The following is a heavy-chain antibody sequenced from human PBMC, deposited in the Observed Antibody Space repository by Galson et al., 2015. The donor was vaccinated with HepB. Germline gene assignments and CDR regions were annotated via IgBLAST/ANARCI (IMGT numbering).Heavy chain of an antibody. CDR1: GFSLTISGVG. J-gene: IGHJ4*02. V-gene: IGHV2-5*01. D-gene: IGHD3-16*01. Sequence: PALVKPTQTLTLTCTFSGFSLTISGVGVGWIRQPPGKALEWLALIYWNDDKRYSPSLRSRPTITKDTSRNQVVLTMTNMDPVDTGTYYCAHSRKLGMNFGFWGQGTLVTVSS. CDR2: IYWNDDK. CDR3: AHSRKLGMNFGF.